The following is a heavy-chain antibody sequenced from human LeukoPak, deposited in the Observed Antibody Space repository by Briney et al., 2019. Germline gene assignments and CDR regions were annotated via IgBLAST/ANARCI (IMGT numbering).Heavy chain of an antibody. CDR3: ARGEYSSSWDHYYFDY. V-gene: IGHV1-2*06. J-gene: IGHJ4*02. CDR1: GYTFTGYY. D-gene: IGHD6-13*01. Sequence: ASVNVSCKASGYTFTGYYMHWVRQAPGQGLEWMGRINPNSGGTNYAQTFQGRVTMTRDTSNTTAYLEVSSLRSDDTAVYYCARGEYSSSWDHYYFDYWGQGTLVTVSS. CDR2: INPNSGGT.